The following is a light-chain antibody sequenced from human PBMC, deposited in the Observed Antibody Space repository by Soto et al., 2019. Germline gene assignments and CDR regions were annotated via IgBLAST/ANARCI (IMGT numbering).Light chain of an antibody. Sequence: QSVLTQPPSVSAAPGQRVTISCSGSGSNIANNYISWFQQVPGTAPKLLIYDTSQRLSGIPDRFSASKSGTSATLGITGLQTGDEADYYCGTWDSSLNAYVFGSGTKVTV. CDR1: GSNIANNY. J-gene: IGLJ1*01. CDR3: GTWDSSLNAYV. CDR2: DTS. V-gene: IGLV1-51*01.